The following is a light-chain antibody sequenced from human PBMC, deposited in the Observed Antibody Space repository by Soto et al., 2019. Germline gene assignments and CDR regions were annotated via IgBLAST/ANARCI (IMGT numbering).Light chain of an antibody. CDR3: CSYARGYV. J-gene: IGLJ1*01. CDR2: DGS. CDR1: SSDVGTYNL. V-gene: IGLV2-23*01. Sequence: QSALTQPASVSGSPGQSITISCTATSSDVGTYNLVSWYQQHPGKAPKVVLFDGSKRPSGVSNRFSGSKSGNTASLTISGLQAEDEADYYCCSYARGYVFGTGTKLTVL.